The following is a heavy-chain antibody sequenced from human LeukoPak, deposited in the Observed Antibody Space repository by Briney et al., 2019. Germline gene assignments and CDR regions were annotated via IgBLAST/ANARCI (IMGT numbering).Heavy chain of an antibody. CDR3: VREGFYFFDF. CDR1: GFTFTNNF. Sequence: GGSLRLSCAASGFTFTNNFMSWVRQVPGKGLEWVANIKQDGSETTYADSVRGRFTIFRDNAKDSVYLQMNSLRAEDSATYYCVREGFYFFDFWGQGTLVTVSS. CDR2: IKQDGSET. J-gene: IGHJ4*01. V-gene: IGHV3-7*01.